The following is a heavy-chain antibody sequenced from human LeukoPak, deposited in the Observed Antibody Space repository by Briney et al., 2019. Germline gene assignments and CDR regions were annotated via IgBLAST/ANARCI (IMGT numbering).Heavy chain of an antibody. Sequence: PGGSLRLSCAASGFTFSSYAMHWVRQAPGKGLEWVAVISYDGSNKYYADSVKGRFTISRDNSKNTLYLQMNSLRAEDTAVYYCARGGYDSSGPYFDYWGQGTLVTVSS. CDR1: GFTFSSYA. CDR3: ARGGYDSSGPYFDY. J-gene: IGHJ4*02. V-gene: IGHV3-30*04. CDR2: ISYDGSNK. D-gene: IGHD3-22*01.